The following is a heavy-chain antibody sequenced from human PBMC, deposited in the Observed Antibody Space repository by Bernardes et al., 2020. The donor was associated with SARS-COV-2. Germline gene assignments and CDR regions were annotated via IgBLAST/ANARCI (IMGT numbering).Heavy chain of an antibody. V-gene: IGHV1-2*02. D-gene: IGHD5-18*01. CDR3: AREGVDTAMVALGYDY. CDR2: INPNSGGT. J-gene: IGHJ4*02. CDR1: GYTFTGYY. Sequence: ASVKVSCKASGYTFTGYYMHWVRQAPGQGLEWMGWINPNSGGTNYAQKFQGRVTMTRDTSISTAYMELSRLRSDDTAVYYCAREGVDTAMVALGYDYWGQGTLVTVSS.